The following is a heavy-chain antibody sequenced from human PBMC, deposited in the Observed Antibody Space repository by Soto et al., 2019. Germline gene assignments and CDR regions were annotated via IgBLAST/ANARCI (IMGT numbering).Heavy chain of an antibody. Sequence: QVQLVQSGAEVKRPGSSVKVSCKASGDTFAFHSINWVRQAPGLGLEWMGRIHPIRSMSNYAQRLQGRVTMTADKSTSTAYMVLSSLRSEDTAIYYWENSYGAGYRAFADWGQGALVTVSS. CDR3: ENSYGAGYRAFAD. V-gene: IGHV1-69*02. D-gene: IGHD3-10*01. CDR1: GDTFAFHS. J-gene: IGHJ4*02. CDR2: IHPIRSMS.